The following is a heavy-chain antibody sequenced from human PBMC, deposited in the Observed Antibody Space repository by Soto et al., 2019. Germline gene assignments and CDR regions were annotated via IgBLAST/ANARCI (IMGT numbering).Heavy chain of an antibody. CDR3: ATDREQQLASLVRPFDY. V-gene: IGHV1-24*01. Sequence: ASVKVSCKVSGYTLTELSMHWVRQAPGKGLEWMGGFDPEDSETIYAQKFQGRVTMTEDTSTDTAYMELSSLRSEDTAVYYCATDREQQLASLVRPFDYWGQGTLVTVSS. CDR2: FDPEDSET. CDR1: GYTLTELS. J-gene: IGHJ4*02. D-gene: IGHD6-13*01.